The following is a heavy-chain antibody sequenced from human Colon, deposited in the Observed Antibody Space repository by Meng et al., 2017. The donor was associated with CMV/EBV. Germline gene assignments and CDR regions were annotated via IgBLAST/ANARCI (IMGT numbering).Heavy chain of an antibody. D-gene: IGHD2-2*01. Sequence: GGSLRLSCEASGFIFSDYTMNWVRQAPGKGLEWVAFISSDSKYIYYSDSVKGRFTISRDNSEKSVYLHMNSVRADDTAVYYCVKLGYSSSPSCQKSYFYGLDVWGQGTTVTVSS. CDR3: VKLGYSSSPSCQKSYFYGLDV. CDR2: ISSDSKYI. V-gene: IGHV3-21*01. J-gene: IGHJ6*02. CDR1: GFIFSDYT.